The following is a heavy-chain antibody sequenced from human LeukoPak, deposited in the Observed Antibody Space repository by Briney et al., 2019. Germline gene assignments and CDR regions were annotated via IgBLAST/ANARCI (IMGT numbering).Heavy chain of an antibody. CDR2: ISSSATYT. V-gene: IGHV3-11*05. Sequence: PGRSLRLSCAASGFTFSDYYMNWIRQAPGKGLEWVSYISSSATYTNYADSVKGRFTVSRDNAKNSLFLQMNSLRAEDTAVYYCARAVSGNYYYYGMDVWGQGTTVTVSS. J-gene: IGHJ6*02. CDR3: ARAVSGNYYYYGMDV. D-gene: IGHD5/OR15-5a*01. CDR1: GFTFSDYY.